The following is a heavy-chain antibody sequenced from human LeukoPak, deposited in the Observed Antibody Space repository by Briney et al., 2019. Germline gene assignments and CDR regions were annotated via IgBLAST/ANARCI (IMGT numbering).Heavy chain of an antibody. V-gene: IGHV4-39*01. CDR2: IYYSGGT. D-gene: IGHD4-17*01. J-gene: IGHJ4*02. CDR3: ARRDGDYVDY. Sequence: SETLSLTCTVSGGSISSSSYYWGWIRQPPGKGLEWIGSIYYSGGTYYNPSLKSRVTISVDTSKNQFSLKLSSVTAADTAVYYCARRDGDYVDYWGQGTLVTVSS. CDR1: GGSISSSSYY.